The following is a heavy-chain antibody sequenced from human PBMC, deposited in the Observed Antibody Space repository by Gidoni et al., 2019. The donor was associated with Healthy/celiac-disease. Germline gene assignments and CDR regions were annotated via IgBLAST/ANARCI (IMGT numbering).Heavy chain of an antibody. J-gene: IGHJ4*02. CDR3: AKDGRMEELPFDY. D-gene: IGHD1-26*01. CDR1: GFTFSSYA. V-gene: IGHV3-23*01. CDR2: SSGSGGST. Sequence: EVQFLESGGGLVPLGGSRGPSCDASGFTFSSYAMSWLRQAQGKGLEWVSASSGSGGSTYYADSVKGRFTISRDNSKNTLYLQMNSLRAEDTAVYYCAKDGRMEELPFDYWGQGTLVTVSS.